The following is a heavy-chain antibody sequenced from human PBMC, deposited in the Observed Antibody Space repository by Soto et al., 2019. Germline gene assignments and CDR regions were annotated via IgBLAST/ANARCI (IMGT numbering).Heavy chain of an antibody. CDR2: IYPGDSDT. CDR1: GYSFSDYW. D-gene: IGHD2-8*01. J-gene: IGHJ5*02. Sequence: GESLKISCKASGYSFSDYWIGWVRQVPGRGLEWMGIIYPGDSDTRYSASFQGQVTISADKSISTTFLQWSSLKASDTAMYYCARRGQYCATSTCRFDPWGQGTLVTVSS. V-gene: IGHV5-51*01. CDR3: ARRGQYCATSTCRFDP.